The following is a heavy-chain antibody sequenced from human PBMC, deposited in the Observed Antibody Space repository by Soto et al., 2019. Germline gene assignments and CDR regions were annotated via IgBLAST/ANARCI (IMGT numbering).Heavy chain of an antibody. CDR1: GFSLTTGKMG. Sequence: SGPTLVNPTETLTLTCTVSGFSLTTGKMGVSWIRQPPGKALEWLAHIFSDNERSYSTSPQGRLTISKDTSGSQVVLSMTNVDPVDTATYYCARMNVDSYQFYYAMDVWGQGTTVTVSS. V-gene: IGHV2-26*01. J-gene: IGHJ6*02. D-gene: IGHD4-17*01. CDR3: ARMNVDSYQFYYAMDV. CDR2: IFSDNER.